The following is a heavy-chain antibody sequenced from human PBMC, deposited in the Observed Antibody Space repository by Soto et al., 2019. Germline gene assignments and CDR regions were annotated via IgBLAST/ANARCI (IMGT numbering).Heavy chain of an antibody. D-gene: IGHD3-10*01. J-gene: IGHJ5*02. CDR2: IYYSGST. CDR1: GGSISSSSYY. Sequence: SETLSLTCTVSGGSISSSSYYWGWIRQPPGKGLEWIGSIYYSGSTYYNPPLKSRVTISVDTSKNQFSLKLSSVTAADTAVYYCATRGYYYGSGSPSNWFDPWGQGTLVTVSS. V-gene: IGHV4-39*07. CDR3: ATRGYYYGSGSPSNWFDP.